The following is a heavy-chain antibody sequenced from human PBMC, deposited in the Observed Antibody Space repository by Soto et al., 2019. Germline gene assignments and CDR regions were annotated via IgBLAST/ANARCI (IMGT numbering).Heavy chain of an antibody. CDR1: GLNLSDLY. CDR3: TRDEPPEGGN. J-gene: IGHJ4*02. Sequence: PGGSLSLSSAASGLNLSDLYGDWVRQTPGKGLEWIGRSRSKAYGGTTEYAASVKGRFTISRDDSKSIAYLQMNSLKTEDTAVYYCTRDEPPEGGNWGQGTLVTVSS. V-gene: IGHV3-49*04. CDR2: SRSKAYGGTT.